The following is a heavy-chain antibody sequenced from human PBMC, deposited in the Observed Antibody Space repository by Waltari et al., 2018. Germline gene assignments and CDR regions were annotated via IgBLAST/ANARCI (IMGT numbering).Heavy chain of an antibody. Sequence: QVQLQESGPGLVKPSETLSLTCTVSGGSISSYYWSWIRQPPGKGLEWIGYIYYSGSNNYNPSLKSRVTISVDTSKNQFSLKLSSVTAADTAVYYCARVMSSSMYFDYWGQGTLVTVSS. CDR1: GGSISSYY. CDR3: ARVMSSSMYFDY. V-gene: IGHV4-59*01. D-gene: IGHD6-6*01. CDR2: IYYSGSN. J-gene: IGHJ4*02.